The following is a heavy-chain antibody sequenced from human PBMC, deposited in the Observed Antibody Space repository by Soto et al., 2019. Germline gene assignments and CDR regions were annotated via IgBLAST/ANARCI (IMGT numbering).Heavy chain of an antibody. Sequence: QVQLVQSGAEVKRPGASVKVSCKASGYTFTENDINWVRQATGQGLEWMGWMNPNSGNTGYARKFQGRVTMTRDNSITTAYMELSSLRSEDTAVYFCVRAPLDHYSADYFDNWGQGTLVTVSS. CDR1: GYTFTEND. D-gene: IGHD2-21*01. J-gene: IGHJ4*02. V-gene: IGHV1-8*01. CDR3: VRAPLDHYSADYFDN. CDR2: MNPNSGNT.